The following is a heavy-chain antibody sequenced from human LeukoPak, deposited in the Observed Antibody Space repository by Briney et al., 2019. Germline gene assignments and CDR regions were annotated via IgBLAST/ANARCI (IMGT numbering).Heavy chain of an antibody. CDR3: ARQYCSSTSCRPFDY. CDR2: IYYSGST. J-gene: IGHJ4*02. Sequence: SETLSLTCTVSGGSISSGGYYWSWIRQHPGKGLEWIGYIYYSGSTYYNPSLKSRVTISVDTSKNQFSLKLSSVTAADTAVYYCARQYCSSTSCRPFDYWGQGTLVTVFS. V-gene: IGHV4-31*03. D-gene: IGHD2-2*01. CDR1: GGSISSGGYY.